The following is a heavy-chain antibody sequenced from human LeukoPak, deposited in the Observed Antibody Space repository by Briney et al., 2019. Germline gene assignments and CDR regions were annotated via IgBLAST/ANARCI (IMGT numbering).Heavy chain of an antibody. CDR2: IYYSGST. Sequence: SQTLSLTCTVSGGSISSGGYYWSWIRQHPGKGLEWIGYIYYSGSTYYNPSLKSRVTISVDTSKNQFSLKLSSVTAADTAVYYCARGVSDWDWYFDLWGRGTLVTVSS. V-gene: IGHV4-31*03. CDR1: GGSISSGGYY. J-gene: IGHJ2*01. CDR3: ARGVSDWDWYFDL. D-gene: IGHD3-9*01.